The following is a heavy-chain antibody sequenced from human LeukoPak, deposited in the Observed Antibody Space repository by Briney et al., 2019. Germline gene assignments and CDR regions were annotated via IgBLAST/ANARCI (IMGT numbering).Heavy chain of an antibody. CDR3: ARDLVPYSYGPYYYYYYGMDV. Sequence: GGSLRLSCAASGFTFSDYYMSWIRQAPGKGLEWVSYISSSSSYTNYADSVKGRFTISRDNAKNSLYLQMNSLRAEDTAVYYCARDLVPYSYGPYYYYYYGMDVWGQGTTVTVSS. CDR1: GFTFSDYY. D-gene: IGHD5-18*01. J-gene: IGHJ6*02. CDR2: ISSSSSYT. V-gene: IGHV3-11*05.